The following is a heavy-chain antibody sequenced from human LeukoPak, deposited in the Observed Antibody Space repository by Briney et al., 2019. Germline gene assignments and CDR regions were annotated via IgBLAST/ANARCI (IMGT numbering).Heavy chain of an antibody. Sequence: PGGSLRLSCAASGFTFSSYAMSWVRQAPGKGLEWVSAISGSGGSTYYADSVKGRFTISRDNSKNTLYLQMNSLRAEDTAAYYCAKEAGPTYYYDSSGYQNYYYGMDVWGQGTTVTVSS. J-gene: IGHJ6*02. D-gene: IGHD3-22*01. CDR1: GFTFSSYA. CDR2: ISGSGGST. V-gene: IGHV3-23*01. CDR3: AKEAGPTYYYDSSGYQNYYYGMDV.